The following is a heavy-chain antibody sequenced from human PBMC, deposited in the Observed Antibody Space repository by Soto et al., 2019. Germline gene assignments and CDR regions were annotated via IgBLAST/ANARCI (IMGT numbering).Heavy chain of an antibody. D-gene: IGHD6-13*01. CDR2: IWSDGSIQ. J-gene: IGHJ1*01. CDR3: ARDVYFFAVARAGSKP. Sequence: QVQLVESGGGVVQPGGSLRLSCATSGFTFRNYGMHWVRQAPGKGLEWVAVIWSDGSIQYYADSVRGRFTISRDNSESTLYLQMNSLRVEDTAVYYCARDVYFFAVARAGSKPWGQGTLVIVSS. CDR1: GFTFRNYG. V-gene: IGHV3-33*01.